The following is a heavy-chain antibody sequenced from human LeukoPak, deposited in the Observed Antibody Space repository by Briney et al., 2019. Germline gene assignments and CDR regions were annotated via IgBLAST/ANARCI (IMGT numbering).Heavy chain of an antibody. Sequence: GGSLRLSCEASGFTFSTYTMNWVRQAPGKGLEWVSSISSSSSFIYYADSVKGRFAISRDNAKSSLYLQMNSLRAEDTAVYYCATVGSGGSYDYWGQGTLVTVSS. D-gene: IGHD1-26*01. J-gene: IGHJ4*02. CDR1: GFTFSTYT. CDR2: ISSSSSFI. CDR3: ATVGSGGSYDY. V-gene: IGHV3-21*01.